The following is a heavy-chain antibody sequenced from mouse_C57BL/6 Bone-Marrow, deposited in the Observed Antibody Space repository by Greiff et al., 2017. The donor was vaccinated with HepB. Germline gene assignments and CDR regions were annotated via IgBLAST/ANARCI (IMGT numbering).Heavy chain of an antibody. Sequence: QVQLQQPGAELVKPGASVKLSCKASGYTFTSYWMHWVKQRPGQGLEWIGMIHPNSGSTNYNEKFKSKATLTVDKSSSTAYMQLSRLTSEDSAVYYCARDGYWAWFAYWGQGTLVTVSA. CDR2: IHPNSGST. CDR3: ARDGYWAWFAY. D-gene: IGHD2-3*01. CDR1: GYTFTSYW. J-gene: IGHJ3*01. V-gene: IGHV1-64*01.